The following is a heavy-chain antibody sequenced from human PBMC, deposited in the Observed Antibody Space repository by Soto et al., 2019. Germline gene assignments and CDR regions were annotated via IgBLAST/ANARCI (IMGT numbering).Heavy chain of an antibody. CDR3: ARGTRDYCETTGPGYGMDV. V-gene: IGHV4-30-4*01. CDR1: GDSISDVDYY. Sequence: QVQLQESGPGLVKPSQTLSLTCTVSGDSISDVDYYWSWVRQTPREGLEWIGAFYDSGTSYYSPSLKSRPTISVDSSKNHFSLTLTSVTAADTAVYYCARGTRDYCETTGPGYGMDVWGQGTTVTFSS. CDR2: FYDSGTS. J-gene: IGHJ6*02. D-gene: IGHD3-22*01.